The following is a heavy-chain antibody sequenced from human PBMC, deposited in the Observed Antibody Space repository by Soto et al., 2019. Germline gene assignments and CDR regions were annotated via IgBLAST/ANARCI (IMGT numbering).Heavy chain of an antibody. V-gene: IGHV3-11*01. Sequence: LRLSCAASGFTFSDYYMSWIRQAPGKGLEWVSYISSSGSTIYYADSVKGRFTISRDNAKNSLYLQMNSLRAEDTAVYYCARDVATIVYYYYGMDVWGQGTTVTVSS. J-gene: IGHJ6*02. D-gene: IGHD5-12*01. CDR2: ISSSGSTI. CDR3: ARDVATIVYYYYGMDV. CDR1: GFTFSDYY.